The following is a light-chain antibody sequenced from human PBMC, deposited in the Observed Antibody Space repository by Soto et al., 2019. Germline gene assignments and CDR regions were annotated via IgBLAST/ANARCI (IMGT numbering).Light chain of an antibody. CDR2: GAS. Sequence: EIVLTQSPGTLSLSPGERATLSCRASQSVSSNFLAWYRQKPGQAPRLLIHGASNRATGIPDRFSGSGSGTDFTLTLSRLEPEDFEVYYCQQYGDSPRTFGQGTKVDIK. CDR1: QSVSSNF. J-gene: IGKJ1*01. CDR3: QQYGDSPRT. V-gene: IGKV3-20*01.